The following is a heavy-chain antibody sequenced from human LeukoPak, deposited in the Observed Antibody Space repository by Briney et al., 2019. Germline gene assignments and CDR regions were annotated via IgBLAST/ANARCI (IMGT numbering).Heavy chain of an antibody. CDR1: GFTFDDYG. J-gene: IGHJ4*02. D-gene: IGHD2-2*02. CDR2: INWNGRTT. Sequence: GGSLRLSCAASGFTFDDYGMSWVRPAPGKGLEWVSGINWNGRTTGYADSVKGRFTISRSNAKNSLYLEINSLRAEDTAFYYCARRDYTAFDYWGQGTLVTVSS. CDR3: ARRDYTAFDY. V-gene: IGHV3-20*04.